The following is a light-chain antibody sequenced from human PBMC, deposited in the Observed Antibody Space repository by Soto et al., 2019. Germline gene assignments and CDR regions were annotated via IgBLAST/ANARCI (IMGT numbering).Light chain of an antibody. CDR3: NSYTTSRTYV. Sequence: QSVLTQPASVSGSPGQSITISCTGTYSDVGAFNFVTWYQQHPGKAPKLIICNVSERPSGVSNRFSGSKSGNTASLTIAGLQAEDAADYYCNSYTTSRTYVFGTGTKVTVL. CDR1: YSDVGAFNF. J-gene: IGLJ1*01. CDR2: NVS. V-gene: IGLV2-14*01.